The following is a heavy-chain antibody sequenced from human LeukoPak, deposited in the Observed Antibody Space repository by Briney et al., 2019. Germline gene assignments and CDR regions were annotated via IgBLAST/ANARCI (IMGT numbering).Heavy chain of an antibody. Sequence: SVKVSCKASGYTFTDYYMHWVRQAPGQGFEWMGWIIPIFGTANYAQKFQGRVTITADESTSTAYMELSSLRSEDTAVYYCARDRGRRFGELLSIDAFDIWGQGTMVTVSS. CDR2: IIPIFGTA. J-gene: IGHJ3*02. D-gene: IGHD3-10*01. CDR1: GYTFTDYY. CDR3: ARDRGRRFGELLSIDAFDI. V-gene: IGHV1-69*13.